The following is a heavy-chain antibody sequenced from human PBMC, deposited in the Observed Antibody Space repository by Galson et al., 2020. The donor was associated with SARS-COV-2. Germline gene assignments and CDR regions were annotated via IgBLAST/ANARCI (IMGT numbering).Heavy chain of an antibody. J-gene: IGHJ4*02. CDR3: ARDLDGSGYYYLMN. V-gene: IGHV4-31*03. CDR1: GGSISRSDHY. Sequence: ASETLSLTCSVSGGSISRSDHYWTWIRQLPGKGLEWIGYIYYTGSTYYNPSLKGRVSISVDTSRNQFSLRLRSVTAADMAMYYCARDLDGSGYYYLMNWGQGTLVTVSS. CDR2: IYYTGST. D-gene: IGHD3-22*01.